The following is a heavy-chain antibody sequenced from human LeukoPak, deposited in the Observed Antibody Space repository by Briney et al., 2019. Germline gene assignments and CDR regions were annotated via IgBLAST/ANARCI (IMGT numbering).Heavy chain of an antibody. Sequence: PGGSLRLSCAASGFTFSNYGMHWVRQAPGKGLEWVAFIRFDGTSKFYADSEKGRFTISRDNSKNTLYLQMNSLRAEDTAVYYCARDNRRSSDAFDIWGQGTMVTVSS. CDR2: IRFDGTSK. CDR1: GFTFSNYG. V-gene: IGHV3-30*02. J-gene: IGHJ3*02. D-gene: IGHD3-16*02. CDR3: ARDNRRSSDAFDI.